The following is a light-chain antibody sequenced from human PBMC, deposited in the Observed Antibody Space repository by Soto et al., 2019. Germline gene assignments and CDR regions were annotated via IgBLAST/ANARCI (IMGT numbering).Light chain of an antibody. J-gene: IGLJ1*01. CDR3: AAWDVSLNGLYV. CDR2: NNN. V-gene: IGLV1-44*01. CDR1: SSNIGSGT. Sequence: QSVLTQPPSASGTPGQRVTISCSGISSNIGSGTVNWYQQLPGTAPKLLIYNNNQWPSGVPDRFSGSKSGTSASLAISGLQSEDEADYYCAAWDVSLNGLYVFGTGTKVTVL.